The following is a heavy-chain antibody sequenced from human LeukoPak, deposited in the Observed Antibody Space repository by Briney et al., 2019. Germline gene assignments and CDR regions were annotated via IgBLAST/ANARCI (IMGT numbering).Heavy chain of an antibody. CDR2: ISAYNGKT. D-gene: IGHD3-9*01. CDR3: ARGGYDILTGDAFDI. Sequence: DSVKVSCKASGYPFTSYGISWVRQAPGQGLEWMGWISAYNGKTNYAQQVQGSITIITETSTNTAYMELRSLRSDDTAVYYCARGGYDILTGDAFDIWGQGTMVTVSS. J-gene: IGHJ3*02. CDR1: GYPFTSYG. V-gene: IGHV1-18*01.